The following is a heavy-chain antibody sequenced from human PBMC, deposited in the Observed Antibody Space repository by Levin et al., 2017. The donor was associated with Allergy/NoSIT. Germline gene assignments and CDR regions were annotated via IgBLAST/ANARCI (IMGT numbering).Heavy chain of an antibody. V-gene: IGHV3-53*01. D-gene: IGHD2-15*01. Sequence: GGSLRLSCTASGFTVSSNYMNWVRQAPGKGLEWVSSVYSGGNTYFAESVKGRFTISRDNSKNALYLQMDSLRADDTAVYYCARGEQGYCSGGSCYSTVWGQGTLVTVSS. CDR1: GFTVSSNY. J-gene: IGHJ4*02. CDR3: ARGEQGYCSGGSCYSTV. CDR2: VYSGGNT.